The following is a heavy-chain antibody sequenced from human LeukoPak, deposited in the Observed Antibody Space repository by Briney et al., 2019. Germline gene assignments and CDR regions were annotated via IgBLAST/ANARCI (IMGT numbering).Heavy chain of an antibody. CDR1: GYTFTSYG. V-gene: IGHV1-69*04. D-gene: IGHD4-17*01. CDR3: ARGPTVTIIFDY. Sequence: ASVKVSCTASGYTFTSYGITWVRQAPGQGLEWMGRIIPILGIANYAQKFQGRVTITADKSTSTAYMELSSLRSEDTAVYYCARGPTVTIIFDYWGQGTLVTVSS. J-gene: IGHJ4*02. CDR2: IIPILGIA.